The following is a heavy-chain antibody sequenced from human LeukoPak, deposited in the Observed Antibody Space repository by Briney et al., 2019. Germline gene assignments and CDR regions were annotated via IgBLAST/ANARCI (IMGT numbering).Heavy chain of an antibody. D-gene: IGHD6-19*01. CDR2: IYYSGST. V-gene: IGHV4-39*07. CDR3: ARGSTQWLANDAFDI. Sequence: SETLSLTCTVFGGSISSSSYYWGWIRQPPGKGLEWIGSIYYSGSTYYNPSLKSRVTISVDTSKNQFSLKLSSVTAADTAVYYCARGSTQWLANDAFDIWGQGTMVTVSS. J-gene: IGHJ3*02. CDR1: GGSISSSSYY.